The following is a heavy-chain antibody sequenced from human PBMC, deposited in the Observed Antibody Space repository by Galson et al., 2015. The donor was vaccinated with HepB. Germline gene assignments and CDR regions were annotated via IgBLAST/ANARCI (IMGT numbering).Heavy chain of an antibody. CDR1: GFTVSSNY. CDR2: IYSGGST. Sequence: LRLSCAASGFTVSSNYMSWVRQAPGKGLEWVSVIYSGGSTYYADSVKGRFTISRDNSKNTLYLQMNSLRAEDTAVYYCARDPMTKPDYWGQGTLVTVSS. J-gene: IGHJ4*02. CDR3: ARDPMTKPDY. V-gene: IGHV3-66*01.